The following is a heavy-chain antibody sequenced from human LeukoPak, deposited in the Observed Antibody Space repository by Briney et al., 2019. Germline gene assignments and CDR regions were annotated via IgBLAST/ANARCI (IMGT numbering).Heavy chain of an antibody. J-gene: IGHJ4*02. CDR3: AREEGWFGELSYFDY. CDR1: GYTFTSYG. CDR2: ISAYNGNT. D-gene: IGHD3-10*01. V-gene: IGHV1-18*01. Sequence: GASVKVSCKASGYTFTSYGISWVRQGPGQGLEWVGWISAYNGNTNYAQKLQGRVTMTTDTSTSTAYMELRSLRSDDTAVYYCAREEGWFGELSYFDYWGQGTLVTVSS.